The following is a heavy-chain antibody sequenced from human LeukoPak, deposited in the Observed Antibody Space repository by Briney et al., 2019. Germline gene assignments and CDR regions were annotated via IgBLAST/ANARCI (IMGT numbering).Heavy chain of an antibody. J-gene: IGHJ4*02. D-gene: IGHD2-2*01. CDR2: INSDGTTT. Sequence: GGSLRLSCAASGFSFSSFWMHWVRQVPGKGLVWVSGINSDGTTTGYADSVKGRFTISRDNSKNTLYLQINSLRAEDMALYYCAKSSDGSTSFDQWGQGTLVTVSS. CDR1: GFSFSSFW. V-gene: IGHV3-74*01. CDR3: AKSSDGSTSFDQ.